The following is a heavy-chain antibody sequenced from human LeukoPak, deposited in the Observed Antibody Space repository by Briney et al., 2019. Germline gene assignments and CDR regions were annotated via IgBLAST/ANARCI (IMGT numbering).Heavy chain of an antibody. CDR2: IIPILGIA. CDR1: GGTFSSYA. J-gene: IGHJ4*02. Sequence: GASVKVSCKASGGTFSSYAISWVRQAPGQGLEWMGRIIPILGIANYAQKFQGRVTITADKSTGTAYMELSSLRSEDTAVYYCARLQDYYDSSGYYPGRWYFDYWGQGTLVTVSS. D-gene: IGHD3-22*01. CDR3: ARLQDYYDSSGYYPGRWYFDY. V-gene: IGHV1-69*04.